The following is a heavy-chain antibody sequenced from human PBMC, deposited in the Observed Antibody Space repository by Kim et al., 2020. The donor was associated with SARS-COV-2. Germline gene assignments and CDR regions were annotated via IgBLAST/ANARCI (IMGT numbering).Heavy chain of an antibody. CDR3: ARVACSGGSCYSYY. D-gene: IGHD2-15*01. V-gene: IGHV4-30-4*01. CDR2: ISYNGTT. J-gene: IGHJ4*02. CDR1: GAAFSSVDYY. Sequence: SETLSLTCTISGAAFSSVDYYWTWFRQPPGKGLEWIGYISYNGTTSYNPSLQSRVTISDDSSKTHFYLKLTSVSAAGTAFYLCARVACSGGSCYSYYWGQGTLLTV.